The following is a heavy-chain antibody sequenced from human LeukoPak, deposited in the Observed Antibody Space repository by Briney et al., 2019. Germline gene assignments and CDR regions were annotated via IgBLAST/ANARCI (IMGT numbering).Heavy chain of an antibody. CDR1: GFTFSSYA. Sequence: GASLRLSCAASGFTFSSYAMSWVGQAPGKGLEWVSTISGSGSNTYYADSVTGRFTISRDNSKNTLSLQMNGLRAEDTALYYCAKTWVMVAATPNFDYWGQGTQVTVSS. J-gene: IGHJ4*02. V-gene: IGHV3-23*01. CDR3: AKTWVMVAATPNFDY. CDR2: ISGSGSNT. D-gene: IGHD2-15*01.